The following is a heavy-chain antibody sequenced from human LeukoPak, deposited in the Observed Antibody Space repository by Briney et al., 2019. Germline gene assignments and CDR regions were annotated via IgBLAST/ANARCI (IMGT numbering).Heavy chain of an antibody. V-gene: IGHV4-39*07. D-gene: IGHD2-15*01. Sequence: PSETLSLTCTVSGGSLSSSSYYWGWIRQPPGTGLEWIGSIYYSGSTYYNPSLQSRLTISVDTSKNQFSLKLISVTAADTAVYYCATSGLTATGAFDFWGQGTLVTVSS. CDR3: ATSGLTATGAFDF. CDR2: IYYSGST. J-gene: IGHJ4*02. CDR1: GGSLSSSSYY.